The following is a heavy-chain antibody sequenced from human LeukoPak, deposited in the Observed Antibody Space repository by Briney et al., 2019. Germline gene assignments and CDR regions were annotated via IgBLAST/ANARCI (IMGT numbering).Heavy chain of an antibody. V-gene: IGHV3-23*01. J-gene: IGHJ5*01. CDR3: AGQPVGVSSWTDS. Sequence: QPGGSLRLSCAASGFTFSNYAMSWVRQAPGKGLEWVSVISASGGSTYYADSVKGRFTISRDKSKNTLYLQMNRLRAEDTAVYYCAGQPVGVSSWTDSWGQGTLVTVSS. CDR1: GFTFSNYA. CDR2: ISASGGST. D-gene: IGHD1-26*01.